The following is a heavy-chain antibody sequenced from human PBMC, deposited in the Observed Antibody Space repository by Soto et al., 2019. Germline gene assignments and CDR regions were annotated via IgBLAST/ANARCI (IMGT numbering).Heavy chain of an antibody. D-gene: IGHD3-10*01. Sequence: QVQLVESGGGVVQPGRSLRLSCAASGFTFSSYGMHWVRQAPGKGLEWVAVIWYDGNNKYYADSVKGRFTISRDNSKNXXYLQMNSLRAEDTAVYYCARDEGLGVNYSYYGMDVWGQGTTVTVSS. J-gene: IGHJ6*02. CDR1: GFTFSSYG. CDR3: ARDEGLGVNYSYYGMDV. V-gene: IGHV3-33*01. CDR2: IWYDGNNK.